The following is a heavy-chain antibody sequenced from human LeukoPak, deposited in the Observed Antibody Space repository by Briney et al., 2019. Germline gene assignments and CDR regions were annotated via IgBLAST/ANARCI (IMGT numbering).Heavy chain of an antibody. CDR1: GLSFSSFA. Sequence: GGSLRLSCAATGLSFSSFAMSWVRQGPARGLEWVPSIRGNGETFCADSVKGRFTLYSDSSTNTVYFQLNNLRVEDTAIYYCARASWVSSTDAVRWGQGTLVTVSS. V-gene: IGHV3-23*01. CDR2: IRGNGET. J-gene: IGHJ4*02. CDR3: ARASWVSSTDAVR. D-gene: IGHD3-16*01.